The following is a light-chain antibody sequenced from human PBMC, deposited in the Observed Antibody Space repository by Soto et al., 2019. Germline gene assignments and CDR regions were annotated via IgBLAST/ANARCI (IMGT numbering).Light chain of an antibody. CDR3: QQSFSTLLIT. J-gene: IGKJ5*01. CDR1: QSINTY. V-gene: IGKV1-39*01. CDR2: GTS. Sequence: DIQMTQSPSFLSASVGDRVTISCRASQSINTYLNWYQHKPGKAPKLLIYGTSDLQSGVPSRFSGGGSGTDFTLTISSLQPEDFATYYCQQSFSTLLITFGQGTRLDFK.